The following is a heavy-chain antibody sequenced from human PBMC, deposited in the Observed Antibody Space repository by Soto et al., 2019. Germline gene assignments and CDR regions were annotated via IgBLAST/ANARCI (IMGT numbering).Heavy chain of an antibody. CDR2: ISYDGSNK. CDR3: ARDILTTVTSLLDY. V-gene: IGHV3-30-3*01. D-gene: IGHD4-17*01. Sequence: QVQLVESGGGVVQPGRSLRLSCAASGFTFSSYAMHWVRQAPGKGLEWVAVISYDGSNKYYADSVKGRFTISRDNSKKTLYLQMNSLRAEDTAVYYCARDILTTVTSLLDYWGQGTLVTVSS. CDR1: GFTFSSYA. J-gene: IGHJ4*02.